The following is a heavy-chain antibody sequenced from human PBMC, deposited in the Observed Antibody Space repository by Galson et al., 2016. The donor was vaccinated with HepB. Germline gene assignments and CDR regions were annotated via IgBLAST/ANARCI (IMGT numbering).Heavy chain of an antibody. CDR2: ISAYNGDT. CDR1: GYTFTSYG. J-gene: IGHJ6*02. Sequence: SVKVSCKASGYTFTSYGISWVRQAPGQGLEWMGWISAYNGDTNYVQKVQGRVIMTTDTSTSTAYMELRTLSSDDSAVYYCARSTRSPYYFSYYGMDVWGQGTTVTVSS. V-gene: IGHV1-18*01. D-gene: IGHD3-16*02. CDR3: ARSTRSPYYFSYYGMDV.